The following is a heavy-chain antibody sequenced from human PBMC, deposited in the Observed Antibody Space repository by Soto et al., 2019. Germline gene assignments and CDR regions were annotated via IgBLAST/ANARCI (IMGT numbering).Heavy chain of an antibody. D-gene: IGHD3-16*01. J-gene: IGHJ6*02. Sequence: PSETLSLTCAVYGGSFSGFYWSWIRQPPGKGLEWIGESDHSGRTKYNAHLKSRVTISVDTAKKQFSLKLSSVTAADTAVYYCARGMGEESTFYKYYGMDVWGQGTTVT. V-gene: IGHV4-34*01. CDR2: SDHSGRT. CDR3: ARGMGEESTFYKYYGMDV. CDR1: GGSFSGFY.